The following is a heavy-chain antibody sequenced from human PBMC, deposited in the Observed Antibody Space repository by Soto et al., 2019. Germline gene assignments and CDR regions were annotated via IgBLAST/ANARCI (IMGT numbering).Heavy chain of an antibody. Sequence: GGSLRLSCVASGFTFENYAMSWVRQAPGKGLEWVSAISGSGGTTYYSDSVKGRFTISRDNSKNTVYLQMNDLRVEDAAEYFCAKDSWAIFGVPAGEYYAMDVWGQGTTVTVS. J-gene: IGHJ6*02. CDR1: GFTFENYA. CDR3: AKDSWAIFGVPAGEYYAMDV. CDR2: ISGSGGTT. V-gene: IGHV3-23*01. D-gene: IGHD3-3*01.